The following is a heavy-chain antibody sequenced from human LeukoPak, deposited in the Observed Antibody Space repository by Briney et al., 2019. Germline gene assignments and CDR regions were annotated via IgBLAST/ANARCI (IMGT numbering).Heavy chain of an antibody. J-gene: IGHJ6*03. CDR1: GGTFSSYA. D-gene: IGHD2-2*01. Sequence: SVKVSCKASGGTFSSYAISWVRQAPGQGLEWMGGIIPIFGTANYAQKFQGRVTITADESTSTAYMELSSLRSEDTAVCYCARDREVPAAMYYYYMDVWGKGTTVTISS. V-gene: IGHV1-69*13. CDR3: ARDREVPAAMYYYYMDV. CDR2: IIPIFGTA.